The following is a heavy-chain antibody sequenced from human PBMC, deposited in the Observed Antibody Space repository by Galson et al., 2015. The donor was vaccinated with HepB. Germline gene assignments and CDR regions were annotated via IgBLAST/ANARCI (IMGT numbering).Heavy chain of an antibody. Sequence: PALVKPTQTLTLTCTFSGFSLTTSGMCVSWIRQPPGEALEWLARLDWDDDEYYSTSLKTRLTISKDTSKNQVVLTMTNMDPVGTATYYCARTYYSYGMDVWGQGTTVTVSS. CDR1: GFSLTTSGMC. CDR2: LDWDDDE. J-gene: IGHJ6*02. CDR3: ARTYYSYGMDV. V-gene: IGHV2-70*11.